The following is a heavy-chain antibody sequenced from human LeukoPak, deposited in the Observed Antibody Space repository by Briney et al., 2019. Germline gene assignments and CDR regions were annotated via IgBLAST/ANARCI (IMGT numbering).Heavy chain of an antibody. CDR1: GYSISSGYY. V-gene: IGHV4-38-2*02. CDR3: ARDGGEGRQQLYYYDSL. J-gene: IGHJ4*02. Sequence: PSETLSLTCTVSGYSISSGYYWGWIRQPPGKGLEWIGSIYHSGSTYYNPSLKSRVTISVDTSKNQFSLKLSSVTAADTAVYYCARDGGEGRQQLYYYDSLWGQGTLVTVSS. D-gene: IGHD3-22*01. CDR2: IYHSGST.